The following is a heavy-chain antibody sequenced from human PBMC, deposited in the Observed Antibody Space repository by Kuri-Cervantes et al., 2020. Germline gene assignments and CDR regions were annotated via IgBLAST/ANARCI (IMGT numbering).Heavy chain of an antibody. J-gene: IGHJ6*02. D-gene: IGHD3-16*01. Sequence: GGSLRLSCAASGFTFSSYGMHWVRQAPGKGLEWVAVISYDGSNKYYADSVKGRFTISRENAKNSLYLQMNSLRAGDTAVYYCARGQARIWYGMDVWGQGTTVTVSS. CDR2: ISYDGSNK. CDR1: GFTFSSYG. CDR3: ARGQARIWYGMDV. V-gene: IGHV3-30*12.